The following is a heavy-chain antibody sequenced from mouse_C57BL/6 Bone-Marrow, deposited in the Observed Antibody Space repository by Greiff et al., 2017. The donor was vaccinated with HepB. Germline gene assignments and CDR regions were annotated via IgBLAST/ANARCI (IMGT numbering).Heavy chain of an antibody. CDR2: ILPSIGST. J-gene: IGHJ2*01. CDR1: DSEVFPIAY. CDR3: ARTLYYGSSYFDY. V-gene: IGHV15-2*01. Sequence: QVQLQQSGSELMSPGSSVKLSCKDFDSEVFPIAYLCWVRQKPGHGFEWIGGILPSIGSTIYGEKFEDKATLDADTLSNTAYLELNSLTSEDSAIYYCARTLYYGSSYFDYWGQGTTLTVSS. D-gene: IGHD1-1*01.